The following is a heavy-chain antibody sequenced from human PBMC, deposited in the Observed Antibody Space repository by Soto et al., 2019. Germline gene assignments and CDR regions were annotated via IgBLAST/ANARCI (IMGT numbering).Heavy chain of an antibody. D-gene: IGHD1-26*01. Sequence: QITLKESGPTLVKPTQTLTLTCTFSGFSLSTSSGVGVGWIRQPPGKALEWLAFIYWDDEKRYSPSLKSRLTVTKDTSKNQVVLTLTNMDPVDTATYYCAHILGIGGYYEGFDYWGPGALVTVSS. V-gene: IGHV2-5*02. CDR3: AHILGIGGYYEGFDY. CDR2: IYWDDEK. CDR1: GFSLSTSSGVG. J-gene: IGHJ4*02.